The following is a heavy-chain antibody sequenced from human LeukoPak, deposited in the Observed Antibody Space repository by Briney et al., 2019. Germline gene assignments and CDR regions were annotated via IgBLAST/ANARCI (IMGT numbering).Heavy chain of an antibody. J-gene: IGHJ4*02. Sequence: PSETLSLTCTVSDGAIAGYSWSWIRQPPGKGLEWIGYIYYSGDTNYNPSLKSRVTISVDTSKNQFSLKLSSVTAADTAVYYCARAQGALWSPWGQGTLVTVSS. V-gene: IGHV4-59*01. CDR2: IYYSGDT. CDR3: ARAQGALWSP. CDR1: DGAIAGYS. D-gene: IGHD5-18*01.